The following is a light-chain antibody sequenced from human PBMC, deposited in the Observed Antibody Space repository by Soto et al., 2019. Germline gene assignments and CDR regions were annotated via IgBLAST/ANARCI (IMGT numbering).Light chain of an antibody. V-gene: IGKV3-15*01. CDR3: QQYNNWPPWT. Sequence: EIVLTQSPGTRSSSPGGGGTLSCMASQRLSNNQLAWYQQKPGQAPRLLIYGASTRATGIPARFSGSGSGTEFTLTISSLQSEDFAVYYCQQYNNWPPWTFGQGTKVDIK. CDR2: GAS. CDR1: QRLSNN. J-gene: IGKJ1*01.